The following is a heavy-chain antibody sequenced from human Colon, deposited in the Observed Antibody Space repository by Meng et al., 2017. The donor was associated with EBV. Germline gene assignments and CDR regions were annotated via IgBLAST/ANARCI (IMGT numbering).Heavy chain of an antibody. D-gene: IGHD2-8*02. V-gene: IGHV4-34*12. CDR3: ARRPTGIDY. Sequence: QVQLQQWGAGLLKPSEPLSPTCAVHVGSLSGAYWNWIRQPPGKGLEWIGEIIHGGSPSYNPSLKSRVTISIDTSKNQLSLMLSSVTAADTAVYYCARRPTGIDYWGQGTLVTVSS. J-gene: IGHJ4*02. CDR1: VGSLSGAY. CDR2: IIHGGSP.